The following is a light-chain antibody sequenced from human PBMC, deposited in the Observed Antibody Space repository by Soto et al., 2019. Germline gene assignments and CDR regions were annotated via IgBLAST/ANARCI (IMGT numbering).Light chain of an antibody. Sequence: QSVLTQPPSASGSPGQSVAISCTGTSSDVGGYNYVSWYQQYPGKAPKLIMYEVTKRPSGVPDRFSGSKSGNTASLTVSGLQAEDEADYYCCSYVGSNNYVFGTGTKVTVL. CDR1: SSDVGGYNY. CDR2: EVT. CDR3: CSYVGSNNYV. V-gene: IGLV2-8*01. J-gene: IGLJ1*01.